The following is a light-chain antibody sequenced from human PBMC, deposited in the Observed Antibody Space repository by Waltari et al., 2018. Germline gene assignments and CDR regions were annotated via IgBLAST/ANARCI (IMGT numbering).Light chain of an antibody. CDR1: QSLSSN. CDR2: GAS. CDR3: QQYQNWPQT. J-gene: IGKJ2*01. Sequence: EIVMTQSPATLFVSPGERATPSCRASQSLSSNLAWYQQKPGQAPRLLMYGASTRATAIPARFSGSGSGTEFALTISSLQSEDSAVYYCQQYQNWPQTFGQGTKLQIK. V-gene: IGKV3-15*01.